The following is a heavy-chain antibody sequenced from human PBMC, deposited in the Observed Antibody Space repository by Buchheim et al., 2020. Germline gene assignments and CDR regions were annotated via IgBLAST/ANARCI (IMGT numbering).Heavy chain of an antibody. J-gene: IGHJ4*02. V-gene: IGHV3-7*01. CDR3: ARQRFQDY. CDR1: GFVSASYW. D-gene: IGHD5-24*01. Sequence: EVQLVESGGGLVQPGGSLRLSCVTSGFVSASYWMTWVRQAPGKGLEWVANINQAGREKYYVDSVKGRFTISRDNAKNSLYLQMNSLRDEDTGIYYCARQRFQDYWGQGTL. CDR2: INQAGREK.